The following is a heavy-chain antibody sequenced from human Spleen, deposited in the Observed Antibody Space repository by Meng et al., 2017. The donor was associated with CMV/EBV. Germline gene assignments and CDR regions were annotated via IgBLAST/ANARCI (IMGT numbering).Heavy chain of an antibody. J-gene: IGHJ5*02. CDR2: IYYSGST. Sequence: CTVSGGSISSGGYYWSWICQHPGKGLEWIGYIYYSGSTYYNPSLKSRVTISVDTSKNQFSLKLSSVTAADTAVYYCARDLAAMGFDPWGQGTLVTVSS. CDR3: ARDLAAMGFDP. V-gene: IGHV4-31*03. CDR1: GGSISSGGYY. D-gene: IGHD2-2*01.